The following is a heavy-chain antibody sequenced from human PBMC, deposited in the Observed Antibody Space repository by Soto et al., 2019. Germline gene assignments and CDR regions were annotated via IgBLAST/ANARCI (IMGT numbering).Heavy chain of an antibody. CDR1: GGSVSSKSYY. V-gene: IGHV4-61*01. D-gene: IGHD5-12*01. Sequence: SETLSLTCSVSGGSVSSKSYYWSWIRQPPGKRLEWIGYIYYSGSTNYNPSLKSRVTISVDLSKNQFSLRLSSVTTADTALYYCARPSAVANALRGRYFFDYWGQGTLVTVSS. CDR2: IYYSGST. J-gene: IGHJ4*02. CDR3: ARPSAVANALRGRYFFDY.